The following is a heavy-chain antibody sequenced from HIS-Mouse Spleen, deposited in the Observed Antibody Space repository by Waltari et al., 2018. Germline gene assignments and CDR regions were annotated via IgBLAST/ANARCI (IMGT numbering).Heavy chain of an antibody. Sequence: QVQLVQSGAEVKKPGASVKVSCKASGYTFTSYDINWLRQATGQGLEWMGWMNPNSGNTGYAQKFQGRGTMTRNTSISTAYMELSSLRSEDTAVYYCARGHDYSNYFDYWGQGTLVTVSS. CDR3: ARGHDYSNYFDY. D-gene: IGHD4-4*01. CDR2: MNPNSGNT. CDR1: GYTFTSYD. J-gene: IGHJ4*02. V-gene: IGHV1-8*01.